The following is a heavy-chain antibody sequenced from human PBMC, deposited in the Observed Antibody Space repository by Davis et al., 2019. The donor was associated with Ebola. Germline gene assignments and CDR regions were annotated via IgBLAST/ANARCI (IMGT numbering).Heavy chain of an antibody. CDR1: GYTFTSYW. CDR2: IYPFDSDA. J-gene: IGHJ3*01. CDR3: ARGPTVVIAAATADAFDV. Sequence: GESLKISCKGSGYTFTSYWIAWVRQMPGKGLGWMGIIYPFDSDAKYSPSFQGHVTISADKSINTAYLQWNSLKASDTAMYYCARGPTVVIAAATADAFDVWGQGTMVAVSS. V-gene: IGHV5-51*01. D-gene: IGHD2-15*01.